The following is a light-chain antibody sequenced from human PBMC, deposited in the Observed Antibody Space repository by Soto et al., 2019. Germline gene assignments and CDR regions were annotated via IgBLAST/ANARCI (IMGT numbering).Light chain of an antibody. CDR1: QSVSSSY. CDR2: GAS. J-gene: IGKJ1*01. Sequence: EIVLTQSPGTLSLSPGERATLSCRASQSVSSSYLAWYQQKPGQAPRLLIYGASSRATGIPDRFSGSGSGTDFTLTISRLEPEDFAVYYCQQSGSPPMTFGQGTKVEIK. V-gene: IGKV3-20*01. CDR3: QQSGSPPMT.